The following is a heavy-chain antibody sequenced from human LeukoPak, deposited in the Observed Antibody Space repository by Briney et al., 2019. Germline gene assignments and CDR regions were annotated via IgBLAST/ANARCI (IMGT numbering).Heavy chain of an antibody. J-gene: IGHJ6*02. CDR3: AKAASSSWPSYYYGMDV. V-gene: IGHV3-74*01. CDR2: INSDGSST. CDR1: GFTFSSYW. D-gene: IGHD6-13*01. Sequence: GGSLRLSCAASGFTFSSYWMHWVRQAPGKGLVWVSRINSDGSSTSYADSVKGRFTISRDNAKNTLYLQMSSLRVDDTAVYYCAKAASSSWPSYYYGMDVWGQGTTVTVSS.